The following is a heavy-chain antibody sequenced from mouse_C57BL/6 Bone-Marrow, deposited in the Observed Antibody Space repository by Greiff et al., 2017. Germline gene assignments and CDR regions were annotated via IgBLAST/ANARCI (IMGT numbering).Heavy chain of an antibody. J-gene: IGHJ3*01. Sequence: EVKLVESGGGLVQSGRSLRLSCATSGFTFSDFYMEWVRQAPGKGLEWIAASRNKANDYTTEYSASVKGRFIVSRDTSQSILYLQMNALRAEDTAIYYCARDAGDYDAGAWFAYWGQGTLVTVSA. CDR2: SRNKANDYTT. V-gene: IGHV7-1*01. CDR3: ARDAGDYDAGAWFAY. CDR1: GFTFSDFY. D-gene: IGHD2-4*01.